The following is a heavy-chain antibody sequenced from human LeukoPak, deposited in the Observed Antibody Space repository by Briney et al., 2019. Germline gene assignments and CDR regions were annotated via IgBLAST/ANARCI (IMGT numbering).Heavy chain of an antibody. D-gene: IGHD5-18*01. CDR3: AREQKAAMLKIDAFDF. CDR1: GGSFSGYY. CDR2: INHSGST. J-gene: IGHJ3*01. V-gene: IGHV4-34*01. Sequence: SETLSLTCAVYGGSFSGYYWSWIRKPPGKGLEWIGEINHSGSTNYNPSLKSRVTISVDTSKNQFSLKLRSVTAADTAMYFCAREQKAAMLKIDAFDFWGQGTMVTVSS.